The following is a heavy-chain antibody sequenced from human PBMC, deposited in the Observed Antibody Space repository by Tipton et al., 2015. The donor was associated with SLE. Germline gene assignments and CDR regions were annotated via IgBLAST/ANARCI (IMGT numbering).Heavy chain of an antibody. J-gene: IGHJ3*02. CDR3: ARASSGWYLDI. D-gene: IGHD6-19*01. Sequence: GSLRLSCAASGFTVSSNYMSWVRQAPGKGLEWVSVIYSGGSTYYADSVKGRFTISSHNSKNTLYLQMNSLRAEDTAVYYCARASSGWYLDIWGQGTMVTVSS. V-gene: IGHV3-53*04. CDR2: IYSGGST. CDR1: GFTVSSNY.